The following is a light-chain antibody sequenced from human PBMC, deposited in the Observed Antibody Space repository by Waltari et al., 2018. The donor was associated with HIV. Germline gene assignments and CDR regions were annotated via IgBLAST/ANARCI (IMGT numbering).Light chain of an antibody. J-gene: IGLJ1*01. CDR2: KDS. CDR1: ALPNKY. Sequence: SYELPQPPSVSVSPGQTARITCSGDALPNKYAYWYQQRPGQAPLLVILKDSERPSGIPERFSGSSSGTTVTLTISGVQAEDEADYYCQSADSSGTYVFGTGTKVTVL. V-gene: IGLV3-25*03. CDR3: QSADSSGTYV.